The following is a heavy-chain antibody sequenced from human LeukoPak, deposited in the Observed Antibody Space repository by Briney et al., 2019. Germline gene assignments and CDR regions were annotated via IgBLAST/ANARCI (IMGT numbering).Heavy chain of an antibody. V-gene: IGHV4-39*07. Sequence: PSETLSLTCTVSGGSISSSSYYWGWIRQPPGKGLEWIGFIYYSAGTYYNPSLRSRVSISVDTSKNQFSLKLTSVNAADTAVYYCARASGVRGVTHFDYWGQGTLVTVSS. CDR1: GGSISSSSYY. D-gene: IGHD3-10*01. CDR3: ARASGVRGVTHFDY. CDR2: IYYSAGT. J-gene: IGHJ4*02.